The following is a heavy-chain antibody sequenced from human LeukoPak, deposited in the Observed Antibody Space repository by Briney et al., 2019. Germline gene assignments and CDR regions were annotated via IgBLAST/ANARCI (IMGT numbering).Heavy chain of an antibody. Sequence: GGSLRLSCAGSGFTLKSYSLTWVRQAPGKGLEWVSSISSTSAYIHYADSVKGRFTISRDNVDNVVYLEMNSLGAEDTATYYCARVAVSGPTGWFDSWGQGTLVIVSS. CDR3: ARVAVSGPTGWFDS. CDR1: GFTLKSYS. D-gene: IGHD2-8*02. V-gene: IGHV3-21*01. CDR2: ISSTSAYI. J-gene: IGHJ5*01.